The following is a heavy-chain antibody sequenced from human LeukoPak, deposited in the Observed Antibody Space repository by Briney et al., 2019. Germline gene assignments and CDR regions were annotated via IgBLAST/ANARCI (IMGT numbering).Heavy chain of an antibody. Sequence: PGGSLRLSCVASGFSISSCWMSWVRQAPGEGLEWVANIKQDGSEKNFVDSVKGRFTISRDNAKNSLYLETNSLRADDTAVYYCARELGSGIDYWGRGTLVTVSS. CDR2: IKQDGSEK. D-gene: IGHD2-15*01. V-gene: IGHV3-7*05. J-gene: IGHJ4*02. CDR1: GFSISSCW. CDR3: ARELGSGIDY.